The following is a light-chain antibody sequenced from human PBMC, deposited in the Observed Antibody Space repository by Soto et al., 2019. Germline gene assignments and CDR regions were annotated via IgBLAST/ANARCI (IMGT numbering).Light chain of an antibody. CDR1: QNIFSNY. CDR2: DAS. CDR3: QQRSNWPPTWT. J-gene: IGKJ1*01. Sequence: EIVLTQSPDTVSVSPGERVTLSCRASQNIFSNYLAWYQQKPGQAPRLLIYDASNRATGIPARFSGSGSGTDFTLTISSLEPEDFAVYYCQQRSNWPPTWTFGQGTKVDIK. V-gene: IGKV3-11*01.